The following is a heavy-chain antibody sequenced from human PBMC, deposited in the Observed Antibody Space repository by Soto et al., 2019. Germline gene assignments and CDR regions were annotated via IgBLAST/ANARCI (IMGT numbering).Heavy chain of an antibody. J-gene: IGHJ6*02. Sequence: ASVKVSCKASGYTFTSYAMHWVRQAPGQRLEWMGWINAGNGNTKYSQKFQGRVTITRDTSASTAYMELSSLRSEDTAVYYCAGQARSWVIMNYYYYYGMDVWGQGTTVTVSS. CDR1: GYTFTSYA. CDR2: INAGNGNT. D-gene: IGHD2-21*01. V-gene: IGHV1-3*01. CDR3: AGQARSWVIMNYYYYYGMDV.